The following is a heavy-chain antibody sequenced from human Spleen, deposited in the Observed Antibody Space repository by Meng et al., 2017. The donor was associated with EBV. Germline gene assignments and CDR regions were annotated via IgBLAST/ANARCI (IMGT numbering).Heavy chain of an antibody. Sequence: EVQREESGGGLVKPGESLRLSCAASGFTLRSYSMNWVRLAPGKGLEWVSSISSNSIDIYYADLVKGRFTISRDNAKNSLFLQMNSLRAEDTAVYYCARDRTSNRFDYWGQGTLVTVSS. CDR3: ARDRTSNRFDY. J-gene: IGHJ4*02. D-gene: IGHD2-8*01. V-gene: IGHV3-21*01. CDR1: GFTLRSYS. CDR2: ISSNSIDI.